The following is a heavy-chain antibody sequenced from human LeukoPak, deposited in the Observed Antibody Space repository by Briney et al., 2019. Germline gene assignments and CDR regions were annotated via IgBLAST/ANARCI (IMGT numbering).Heavy chain of an antibody. CDR3: ARGRGSSWEF. J-gene: IGHJ4*02. V-gene: IGHV4-4*07. D-gene: IGHD6-13*01. Sequence: SETLSLTCTVSGGSMGGYYWSWIRQPAGKRLEWVGRIYSNGSPTYNPSLQSRITMTIDTSRNQFSLRMTSMTAADAAVYFCARGRGSSWEFWGRGTLVTVSS. CDR2: IYSNGSP. CDR1: GGSMGGYY.